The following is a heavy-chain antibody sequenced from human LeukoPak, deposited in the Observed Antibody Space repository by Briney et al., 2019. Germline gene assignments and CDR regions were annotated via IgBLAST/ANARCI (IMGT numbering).Heavy chain of an antibody. Sequence: PSETLSLTCTVSGDSISTYYWSWIRQPPGRGLEYIGYIYFTRGTLYSPSFKSRVTISVDMSKSQLSLTLSPVTAADTAIYYCARHDDVPVIRRGFDHWGQGILVTVSS. CDR2: IYFTRGT. J-gene: IGHJ4*02. D-gene: IGHD2-21*02. V-gene: IGHV4-59*08. CDR3: ARHDDVPVIRRGFDH. CDR1: GDSISTYY.